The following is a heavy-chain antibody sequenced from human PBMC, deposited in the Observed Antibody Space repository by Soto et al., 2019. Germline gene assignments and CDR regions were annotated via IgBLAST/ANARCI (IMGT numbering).Heavy chain of an antibody. V-gene: IGHV1-69*12. J-gene: IGHJ6*02. CDR3: SGGIVLVPAASSLGDYYYYGMDV. Sequence: QVQLVQSGAEVKKPGSSVKVSCKASGGTFSSYAISWVRQAPGQGLEWMGGIIPIFGTANYAQKFQGRVTITADESTSTAYMELSSLRSEDTAVYYCSGGIVLVPAASSLGDYYYYGMDVWGQGTTVTVSS. CDR1: GGTFSSYA. CDR2: IIPIFGTA. D-gene: IGHD2-2*01.